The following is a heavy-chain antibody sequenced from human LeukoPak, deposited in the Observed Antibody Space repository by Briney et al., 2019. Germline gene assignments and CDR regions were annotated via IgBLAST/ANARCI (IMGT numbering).Heavy chain of an antibody. V-gene: IGHV1-46*03. Sequence: ASVKVSCKASGYTFTSYYMHWVRQAPGQGLEWMGIINPSGGSTSYAQKFHGRVTMTGDTSTSTVYMELSSLRSEDTAVYYCATAEVGATRNYYYMDVWGKGTTVTVSS. D-gene: IGHD1-26*01. CDR1: GYTFTSYY. CDR3: ATAEVGATRNYYYMDV. J-gene: IGHJ6*03. CDR2: INPSGGST.